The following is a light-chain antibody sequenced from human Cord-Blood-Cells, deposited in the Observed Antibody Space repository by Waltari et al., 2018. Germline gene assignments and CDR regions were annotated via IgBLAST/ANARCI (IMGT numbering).Light chain of an antibody. CDR3: QSYDSSLSGSWV. V-gene: IGLV1-40*01. CDR2: GNS. J-gene: IGLJ3*02. Sequence: QSVLTQPPSVSGAPGQRVTISCTGSSSNIGAGYDVHWYQQLPGTAPNLLIYGNSNRPSVVPDRFSGSKSGTSASLAITGLQAEDEADYYCQSYDSSLSGSWVFGGGTKLTVL. CDR1: SSNIGAGYD.